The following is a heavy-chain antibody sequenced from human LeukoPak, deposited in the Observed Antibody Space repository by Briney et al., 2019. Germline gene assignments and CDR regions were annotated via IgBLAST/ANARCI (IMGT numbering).Heavy chain of an antibody. CDR3: ARILSSPYRSGGSCYDD. CDR2: IYSGGST. CDR1: GFTVSSSY. Sequence: GGSLRLSCAASGFTVSSSYMSWVRQAPGKGLEWVSVIYSGGSTYYADSVKGRFTISRDNSKNTLYLQMNSLRNEDTAVYYCARILSSPYRSGGSCYDDWGQGTLVTVSS. J-gene: IGHJ4*02. D-gene: IGHD2-15*01. V-gene: IGHV3-53*01.